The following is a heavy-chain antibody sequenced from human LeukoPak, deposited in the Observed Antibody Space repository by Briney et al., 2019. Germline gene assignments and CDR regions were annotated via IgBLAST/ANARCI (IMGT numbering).Heavy chain of an antibody. Sequence: ASETLSLTCTVSGVSISSYYWSWIRQPPGKGLEWIGYIYYSGSTNYNPSLKSRVTISVDTSKNQFSLKLSSVTAADTAVYYCARVVGKASRMDVWGQGTTVTVSS. CDR3: ARVVGKASRMDV. V-gene: IGHV4-59*01. J-gene: IGHJ6*02. D-gene: IGHD6-13*01. CDR2: IYYSGST. CDR1: GVSISSYY.